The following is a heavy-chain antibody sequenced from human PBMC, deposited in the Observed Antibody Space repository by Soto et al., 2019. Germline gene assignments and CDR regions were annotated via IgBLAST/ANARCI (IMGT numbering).Heavy chain of an antibody. J-gene: IGHJ6*02. Sequence: PVGSLRLSCAASRFTVSSYDMHWVSQATGKGLEWVSAIGTAGDTYYPGSVKGRFTISRENAKNALYLQMNSLRAGDTAVYYCARGATGTGYYYGMDVWGQGTTVTVSS. CDR1: RFTVSSYD. CDR3: ARGATGTGYYYGMDV. CDR2: IGTAGDT. D-gene: IGHD1-1*01. V-gene: IGHV3-13*01.